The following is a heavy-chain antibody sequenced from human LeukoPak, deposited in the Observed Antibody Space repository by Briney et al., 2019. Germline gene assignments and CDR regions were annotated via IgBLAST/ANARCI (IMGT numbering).Heavy chain of an antibody. CDR1: GYTFTCYY. Sequence: ASVKVSCKASGYTFTCYYMHWVRQAPGQGLEWMGWINPNSGGTNYAQKVQGRVTMTRDTSISTVYMELSRLRSDDTAVYYCARERKGIAALDYWGQGTLVTVSS. J-gene: IGHJ4*02. CDR3: ARERKGIAALDY. D-gene: IGHD6-13*01. V-gene: IGHV1-2*02. CDR2: INPNSGGT.